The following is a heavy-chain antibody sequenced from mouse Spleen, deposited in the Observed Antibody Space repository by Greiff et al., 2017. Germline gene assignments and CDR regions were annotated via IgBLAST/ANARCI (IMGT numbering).Heavy chain of an antibody. D-gene: IGHD4-1*01. Sequence: QVQLQQSGAELAKPGASVKLSCKASGYTFTSYWMHWVKQRPGQGLEWIGYINPSSGYTKYNQKFKDKATLTADKSSSTAYMQLSSLTYEDSAVYYCATWDHAWYFDVWGTGTTVTVSS. CDR1: GYTFTSYW. V-gene: IGHV1-7*01. CDR3: ATWDHAWYFDV. CDR2: INPSSGYT. J-gene: IGHJ1*03.